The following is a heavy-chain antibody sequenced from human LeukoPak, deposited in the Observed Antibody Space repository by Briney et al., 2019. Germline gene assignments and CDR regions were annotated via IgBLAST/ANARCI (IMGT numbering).Heavy chain of an antibody. Sequence: GGSLRPSCAASGFTFSSYAMTWVRQAPGKGLEWVSAISGSGGSTYYADSVKGRLTISRDNSKNTLYLQMNSLRAEDTAVYYCAKEMVRGVISAFDIWGQGTMVTVSS. CDR3: AKEMVRGVISAFDI. V-gene: IGHV3-23*01. J-gene: IGHJ3*02. CDR1: GFTFSSYA. CDR2: ISGSGGST. D-gene: IGHD3-10*01.